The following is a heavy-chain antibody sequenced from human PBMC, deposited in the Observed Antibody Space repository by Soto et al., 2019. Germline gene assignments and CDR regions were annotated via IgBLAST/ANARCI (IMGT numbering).Heavy chain of an antibody. CDR2: IVPMNGSP. Sequence: GASVKVSCKASGGMFYSSAINWVRQAPGKGLEWMGGIVPMNGSPKYAQGFQGRVTITADGSATTVYMDLSGLKSEDTAVYYCARDYVLHSSGWSFPFDYWGQGTLVTVSS. D-gene: IGHD6-19*01. CDR1: GGMFYSSA. J-gene: IGHJ4*02. V-gene: IGHV1-69*13. CDR3: ARDYVLHSSGWSFPFDY.